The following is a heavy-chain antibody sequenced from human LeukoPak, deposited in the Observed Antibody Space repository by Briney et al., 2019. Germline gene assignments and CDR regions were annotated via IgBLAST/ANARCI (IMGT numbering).Heavy chain of an antibody. CDR3: TRTYYGSGTYSQSDF. Sequence: GGSLRLSCAASGFTFDDYGMSWVRQALGKGLVWVSRINSDGSTTSYADSVKGRFTISRDNAKNTLYLQMNSLRAEDTAVYYCTRTYYGSGTYSQSDFWGQGTLVTVSS. D-gene: IGHD3-10*01. J-gene: IGHJ4*02. V-gene: IGHV3-74*01. CDR2: INSDGSTT. CDR1: GFTFDDYG.